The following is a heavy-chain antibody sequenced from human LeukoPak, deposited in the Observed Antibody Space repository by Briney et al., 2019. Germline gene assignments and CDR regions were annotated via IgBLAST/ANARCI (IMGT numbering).Heavy chain of an antibody. D-gene: IGHD6-13*01. V-gene: IGHV4-38-2*01. Sequence: PSETLSLTCAVSGYSISGAYYWGWIRPPPGKGLEWIGSVYHTGSTYYNPSLKSRVTMSVDTSTNQFSLKLTSVTAADTAIYYCARAAAGSRYYFDYCCQRTLVTVYS. CDR2: VYHTGST. CDR1: GYSISGAYY. CDR3: ARAAAGSRYYFDY. J-gene: IGHJ4*02.